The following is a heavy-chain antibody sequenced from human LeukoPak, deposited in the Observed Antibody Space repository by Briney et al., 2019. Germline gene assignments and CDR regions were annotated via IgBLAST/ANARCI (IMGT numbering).Heavy chain of an antibody. Sequence: SETLSLTRTVSGGSISSYYWSWIRQPAGKGLEPIGRIYTSGSTNYNPSLKSRVTMSVDTSKNQFSLKLSSVTAADTAVYYCARGDYDFWSGYVYYYYMDVWGKGTTVTVSS. CDR2: IYTSGST. D-gene: IGHD3-3*01. CDR1: GGSISSYY. J-gene: IGHJ6*03. CDR3: ARGDYDFWSGYVYYYYMDV. V-gene: IGHV4-4*07.